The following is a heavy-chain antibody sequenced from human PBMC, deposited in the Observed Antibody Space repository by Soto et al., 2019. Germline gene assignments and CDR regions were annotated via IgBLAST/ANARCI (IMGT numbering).Heavy chain of an antibody. Sequence: QVQLVQSGVEVKKPGASVKVSCKASGYSFNTYGISWVRLAPGQGLEWMGWISSYNGNRNYAQKLKGRVTVTADTSTSTTYMALGSLRSDDTAVYYCARGVATARVPYSFDYWGQGTLVTVSS. CDR2: ISSYNGNR. V-gene: IGHV1-18*01. D-gene: IGHD5-18*01. CDR3: ARGVATARVPYSFDY. CDR1: GYSFNTYG. J-gene: IGHJ4*02.